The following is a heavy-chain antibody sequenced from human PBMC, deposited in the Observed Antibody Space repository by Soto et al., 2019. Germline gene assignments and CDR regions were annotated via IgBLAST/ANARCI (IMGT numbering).Heavy chain of an antibody. CDR3: ARDAAVGLFDY. CDR2: ISANNGNT. D-gene: IGHD1-26*01. CDR1: GYTFSSYF. Sequence: QVQLVQSGAEVKKPGASVKVSCKASGYTFSSYFISWVRKAPGQGLGWVGWISANNGNTKYTQKLLGRVTMTTDKSTSTAYMELRSLRSDDTAVYYCARDAAVGLFDYWGQGTLVTVSS. J-gene: IGHJ4*02. V-gene: IGHV1-18*01.